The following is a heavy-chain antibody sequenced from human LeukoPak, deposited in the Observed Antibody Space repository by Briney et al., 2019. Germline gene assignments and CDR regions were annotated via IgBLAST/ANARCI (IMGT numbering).Heavy chain of an antibody. V-gene: IGHV3-66*01. CDR3: AAPDYGVIDY. D-gene: IGHD4-17*01. Sequence: GGSLRLSCAASGFTFSSYSMNWVRQAPGKGLEWVSVIYSGGSTYYADSVKGRFTISRDNSKNTLYLQMNSLRAEDTAVYYCAAPDYGVIDYWGQGTLVTVSS. CDR2: IYSGGST. J-gene: IGHJ4*02. CDR1: GFTFSSYS.